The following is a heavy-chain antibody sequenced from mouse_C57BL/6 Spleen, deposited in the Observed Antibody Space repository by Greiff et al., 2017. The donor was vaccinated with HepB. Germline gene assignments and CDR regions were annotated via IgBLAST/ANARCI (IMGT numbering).Heavy chain of an antibody. D-gene: IGHD1-1*01. J-gene: IGHJ2*01. V-gene: IGHV1-63*01. CDR1: GYTFTNYW. CDR3: ARTGYGSSEGYYFDY. Sequence: QVQLKQSGAELVRPGPSVKMSCKASGYTFTNYWIGWAKQRPGHGLEWIGDIYPGGGYTNYNEKFKGKATLTADKSSSTAYMQFSSLTSEDSAIYYCARTGYGSSEGYYFDYWGQGTTLTVSS. CDR2: IYPGGGYT.